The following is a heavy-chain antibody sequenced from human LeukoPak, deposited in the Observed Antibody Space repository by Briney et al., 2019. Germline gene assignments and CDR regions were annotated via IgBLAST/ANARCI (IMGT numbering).Heavy chain of an antibody. V-gene: IGHV3-48*04. CDR2: ISSSSSTT. D-gene: IGHD3-10*01. J-gene: IGHJ1*01. CDR3: VRRGLIVTEYLER. Sequence: SGGSLRLSCAASGFTFSTFSMNWVRQAPGKGPEWVSYISSSSSTTYYADSVKGRFTISRDNAKNSLYLQMNSLRAEDTAVYYCVRRGLIVTEYLERWGQGTLVTVSS. CDR1: GFTFSTFS.